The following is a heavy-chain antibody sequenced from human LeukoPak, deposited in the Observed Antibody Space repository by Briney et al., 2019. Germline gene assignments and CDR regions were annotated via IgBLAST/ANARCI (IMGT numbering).Heavy chain of an antibody. D-gene: IGHD6-13*01. Sequence: SETLSLTCAVYGGSFSGYYWSWIRQPPGKGLEWIGEINHSGSTNYNPSLKSRVTISVDTSKNQFSLNLRSVTAADTAFYYCTRGRSMAAGATWSQGTLVTVSS. CDR1: GGSFSGYY. CDR3: TRGRSMAAGAT. J-gene: IGHJ4*02. CDR2: INHSGST. V-gene: IGHV4-34*01.